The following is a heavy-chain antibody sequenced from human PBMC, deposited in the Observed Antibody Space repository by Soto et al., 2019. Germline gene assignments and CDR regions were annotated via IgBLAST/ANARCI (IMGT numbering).Heavy chain of an antibody. CDR1: GDSISRYY. CDR3: ARIYGDYDDYFDY. V-gene: IGHV4-59*01. J-gene: IGHJ4*02. D-gene: IGHD4-17*01. CDR2: IYYTGST. Sequence: SETLSLTCTVSGDSISRYYWSWIRQPPGKGLEWIGYIYYTGSTSYNPSLKSRVTISVDRYKSQFYLKLSSVTAADTAVYFCARIYGDYDDYFDYWGQGTLVTVSS.